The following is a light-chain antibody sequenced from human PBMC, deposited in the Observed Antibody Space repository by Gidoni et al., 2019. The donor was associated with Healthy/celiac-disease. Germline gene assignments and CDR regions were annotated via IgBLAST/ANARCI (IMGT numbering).Light chain of an antibody. J-gene: IGKJ1*01. Sequence: AITQCPIPIPVTPGEPASISCRSSQSLLHSNGYNYLDWYLQKPGQSQQLLIYLGSNRAAGVPDRFSGSGSGTDFTLKISRVEAEDVGVYYCMQALQSWTFGQGTKVEIK. CDR3: MQALQSWT. CDR1: QSLLHSNGYNY. CDR2: LGS. V-gene: IGKV2-28*01.